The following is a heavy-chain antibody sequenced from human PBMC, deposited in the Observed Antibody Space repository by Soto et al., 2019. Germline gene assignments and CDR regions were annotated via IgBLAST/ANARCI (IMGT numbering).Heavy chain of an antibody. CDR2: IYYSGST. V-gene: IGHV4-59*08. J-gene: IGHJ5*02. Sequence: PSETLSLTCTVSGGSISSYYWSWIRQPPGKGLEWIGYIYYSGSTNYNPSLKSRVTISVDTSKNQFSLKLSSVTAADTAVYYCARHASTIFGVTKSRGLNWFDPWGQGTLVTVSS. D-gene: IGHD3-3*01. CDR1: GGSISSYY. CDR3: ARHASTIFGVTKSRGLNWFDP.